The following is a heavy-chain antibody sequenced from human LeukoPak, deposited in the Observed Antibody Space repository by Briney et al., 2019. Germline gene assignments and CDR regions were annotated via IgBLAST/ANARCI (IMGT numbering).Heavy chain of an antibody. CDR1: GFTVSSNY. CDR3: AKYSSSWSPSSSDV. V-gene: IGHV3-23*01. J-gene: IGHJ6*04. CDR2: ISGSGGST. D-gene: IGHD6-13*01. Sequence: GGSLRLSCAASGFTVSSNYMSWVRQAPGKGLEWVSVISGSGGSTYYADSVKGRFTISRDNSKNTLYLQMNSLRAEDTAVYYCAKYSSSWSPSSSDVWGKGTTVTVSS.